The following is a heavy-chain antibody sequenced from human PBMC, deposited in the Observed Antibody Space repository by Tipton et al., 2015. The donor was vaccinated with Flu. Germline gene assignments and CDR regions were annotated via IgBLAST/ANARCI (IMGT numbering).Heavy chain of an antibody. CDR2: IYYSGST. CDR1: GGSISSYY. J-gene: IGHJ5*02. D-gene: IGHD3-3*01. V-gene: IGHV4-59*01. CDR3: ARAGGTLEWLLSRPIGGGRWFDP. Sequence: TLSLTCTVSGGSISSYYWSWIRQPPGKGLEWIGYIYYSGSTNYNPSLKSRVTISVDTSKNQFSLKLSSVTAADTAVYYCARAGGTLEWLLSRPIGGGRWFDPWGQGTLVTVSS.